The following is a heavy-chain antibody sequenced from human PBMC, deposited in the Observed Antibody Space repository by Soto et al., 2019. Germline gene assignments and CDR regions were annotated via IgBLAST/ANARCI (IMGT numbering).Heavy chain of an antibody. J-gene: IGHJ3*02. V-gene: IGHV1-3*01. Sequence: ASVKVSCKASGYTFTSYAMHWVRQAPGQRLEWMGWINAGNGNTKYSQKFQGRVTITRDTSASTAYMELSSLRSEDTAVYYCAREEQHYDFWSGSRIDAFDIWGQGTMVTVSS. CDR2: INAGNGNT. CDR3: AREEQHYDFWSGSRIDAFDI. CDR1: GYTFTSYA. D-gene: IGHD3-3*01.